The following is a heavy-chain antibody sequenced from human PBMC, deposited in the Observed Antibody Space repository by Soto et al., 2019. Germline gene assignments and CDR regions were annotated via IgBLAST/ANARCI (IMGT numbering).Heavy chain of an antibody. CDR3: ARDGGIALTTFDF. V-gene: IGHV6-1*01. Sequence: QVQLQQSGPALVKPSQTLSLTCAISGDSVSDNTAAWNWIRQSPSRGLEWLGRTYYRSRWYNDYAISVRSRIIINPDTSKNQFSLQLNSVTPEDTAVYYCARDGGIALTTFDFWGQGSLVTVSS. CDR2: TYYRSRWYN. D-gene: IGHD4-17*01. J-gene: IGHJ4*02. CDR1: GDSVSDNTAA.